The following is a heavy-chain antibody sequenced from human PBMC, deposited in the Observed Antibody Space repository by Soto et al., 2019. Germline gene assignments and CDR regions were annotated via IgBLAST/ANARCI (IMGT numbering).Heavy chain of an antibody. CDR1: GYTFIHYY. J-gene: IGHJ4*02. V-gene: IGHV1-46*01. CDR3: ARSLLQGDF. CDR2: INPNGGST. D-gene: IGHD2-21*01. Sequence: QVQLVQSGAEVKKPGASVKISCKASGYTFIHYYIHWVRQAPGQGLEWMAIINPNGGSTNYAQKLQGIVTVTSDTSTTTGSMELTSLESDDTAVYFCARSLLQGDFWGQGTLVTVSS.